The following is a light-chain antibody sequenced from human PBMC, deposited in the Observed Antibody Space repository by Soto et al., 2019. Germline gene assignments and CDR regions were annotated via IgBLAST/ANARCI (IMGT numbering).Light chain of an antibody. V-gene: IGKV3-15*01. Sequence: EIVMTQSPATLSASPREIATLSCRASQGGSSNLAWYQQKPGQNPRLLIYAASTRATGIPARFSVSGSGTAFTPTIISRQPQDFAVYYCQQYNNRPAPFTFGQGTKLDIK. CDR1: QGGSSN. CDR3: QQYNNRPAPFT. CDR2: AAS. J-gene: IGKJ2*01.